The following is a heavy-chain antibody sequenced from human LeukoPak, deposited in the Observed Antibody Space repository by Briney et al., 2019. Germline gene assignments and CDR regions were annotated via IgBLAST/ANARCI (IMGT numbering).Heavy chain of an antibody. V-gene: IGHV1-8*01. CDR1: GYTFTSYD. Sequence: ASVKVSCKASGYTFTSYDINWVRQATGQGLEWMGWMNPNSGNTGYAQKFQGRVTMTRNTSISTAYMELSSLRSEDTAVYYCATERHCRSTSCYYFDSWGQGTRVTVSS. D-gene: IGHD2-2*01. J-gene: IGHJ4*02. CDR3: ATERHCRSTSCYYFDS. CDR2: MNPNSGNT.